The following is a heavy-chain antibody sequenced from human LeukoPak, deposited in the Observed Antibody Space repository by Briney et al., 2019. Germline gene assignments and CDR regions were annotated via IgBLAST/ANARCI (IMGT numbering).Heavy chain of an antibody. J-gene: IGHJ6*02. V-gene: IGHV1-69*04. D-gene: IGHD2-21*02. CDR2: IIPILGIA. CDR3: ALIVVVTAPGNYYYYGMDV. CDR1: GGTFSSYA. Sequence: SVKVSCKASGGTFSSYAISWVRQAPGQGLEWMGRIIPILGIANYAQKFQGRVTITADKSTSTAYMELSSLRSEDTAVYYCALIVVVTAPGNYYYYGMDVWGQGTTATVSS.